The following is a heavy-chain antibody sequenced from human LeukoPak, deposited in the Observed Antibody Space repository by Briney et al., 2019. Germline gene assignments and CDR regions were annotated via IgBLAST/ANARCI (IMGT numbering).Heavy chain of an antibody. Sequence: GGSLRLSCTASGFTFGDYSMSWVRQAPGKGLEWVANIKQDGSEKYYVDSVKGRFTISRDNAKNSLYLQMNSLRAEDTAVYYCARDRAPYYYYMDVWGKGTTVTVSS. J-gene: IGHJ6*03. V-gene: IGHV3-7*01. CDR2: IKQDGSEK. CDR1: GFTFGDYS. CDR3: ARDRAPYYYYMDV.